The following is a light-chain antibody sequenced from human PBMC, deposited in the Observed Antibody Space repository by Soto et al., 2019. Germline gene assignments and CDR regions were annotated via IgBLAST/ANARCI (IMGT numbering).Light chain of an antibody. CDR1: QSISSY. Sequence: DIQMTQSPSSLSASVGDRVTITGRASQSISSYLNWYQQKPGKAPKLLIYAASSLQSGVPSRFSGSGSGTDFTLTISSLQADDFATYYCQQYNSYSWTFGQGTKGGY. CDR3: QQYNSYSWT. CDR2: AAS. V-gene: IGKV1-39*01. J-gene: IGKJ1*01.